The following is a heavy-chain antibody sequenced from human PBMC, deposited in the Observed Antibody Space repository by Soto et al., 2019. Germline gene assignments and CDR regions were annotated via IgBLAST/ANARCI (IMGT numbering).Heavy chain of an antibody. CDR2: ISWNSGSI. Sequence: PGGSLRLSCAASGFTFDDYAMHWVRQAPGKGLEWVSGISWNSGSIGYADSVKGRFTISRDNAKNSLYLQMNSLRAEDTALYYCAKAAHSSGLDYWGQGTLVTVSS. CDR3: AKAAHSSGLDY. V-gene: IGHV3-9*01. J-gene: IGHJ4*02. CDR1: GFTFDDYA. D-gene: IGHD3-22*01.